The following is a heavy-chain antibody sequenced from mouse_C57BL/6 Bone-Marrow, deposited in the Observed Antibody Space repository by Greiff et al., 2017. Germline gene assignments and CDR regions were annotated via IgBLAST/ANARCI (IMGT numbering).Heavy chain of an antibody. CDR3: TRDYDVLLFAY. CDR2: IYPGNSDT. J-gene: IGHJ3*01. D-gene: IGHD2-4*01. Sequence: EVQLQQSGTVLARPGASVKMSCKTSGYTFTSYWMHWVKQRPGQGLEWIGAIYPGNSDTSYNQKFKGKDKLTAVTSASTAYMELSSLTNEDSAVYYCTRDYDVLLFAYWGQGTLVTVSA. CDR1: GYTFTSYW. V-gene: IGHV1-5*01.